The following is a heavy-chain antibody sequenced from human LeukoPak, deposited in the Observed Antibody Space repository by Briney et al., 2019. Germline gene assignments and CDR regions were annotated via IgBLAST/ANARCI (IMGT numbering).Heavy chain of an antibody. J-gene: IGHJ4*02. CDR1: GLSFSSAYC. CDR3: ARAREPLLFAYYFDY. Sequence: KPSETLSLTCTVSGLSFSSAYCWGWIRQPPGKGLEWIGRIYHSGNTSYNPSLKGRVTMSVDTSKTQFSLKLSSVTAADTAVYYCARAREPLLFAYYFDYWGQGALVTVSS. V-gene: IGHV4-38-2*02. CDR2: IYHSGNT. D-gene: IGHD2-2*01.